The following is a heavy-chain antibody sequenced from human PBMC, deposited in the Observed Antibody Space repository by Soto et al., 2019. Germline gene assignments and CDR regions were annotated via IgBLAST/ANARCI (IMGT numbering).Heavy chain of an antibody. CDR3: ARGRRDGYKIYYYYGIDV. D-gene: IGHD5-12*01. Sequence: SETLALACAVDGGSFGGYYWGWTRQPPGKGLEWIGEINHSGSTNYNPSLKSRVTISVDTSKNQFSLKLSSVTAADTAVYYWARGRRDGYKIYYYYGIDVWGQATTVT. CDR1: GGSFGGYY. V-gene: IGHV4-34*01. J-gene: IGHJ6*02. CDR2: INHSGST.